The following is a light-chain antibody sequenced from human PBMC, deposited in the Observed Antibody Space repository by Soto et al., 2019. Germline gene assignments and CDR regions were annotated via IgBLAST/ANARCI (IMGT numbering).Light chain of an antibody. CDR3: QSYDSTMSASDV. CDR2: GNI. Sequence: QSVLTQPPSVSVAPGQRVSISCTGSSANIGAGYDVHWYQQRPGTAPKLLIFGNINRPSGVPDRFSGSKSGTSASLAITGIQAEDECDYYGQSYDSTMSASDVLGTGTKVNV. V-gene: IGLV1-40*01. J-gene: IGLJ1*01. CDR1: SANIGAGYD.